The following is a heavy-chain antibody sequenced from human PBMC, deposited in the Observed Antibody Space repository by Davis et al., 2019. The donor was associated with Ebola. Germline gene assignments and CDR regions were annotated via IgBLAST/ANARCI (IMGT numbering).Heavy chain of an antibody. V-gene: IGHV1-18*04. J-gene: IGHJ3*02. Sequence: AASVKVSCKASGYTFTNYGITWVRQAPGQGLEWMGWINPDNGDTNYAQSLQGRVTMTRDTSISTAYMELSRLRSDDTAVYYCARGADYGGAFDIWGQGTMVTVSS. CDR3: ARGADYGGAFDI. CDR1: GYTFTNYG. CDR2: INPDNGDT. D-gene: IGHD4-23*01.